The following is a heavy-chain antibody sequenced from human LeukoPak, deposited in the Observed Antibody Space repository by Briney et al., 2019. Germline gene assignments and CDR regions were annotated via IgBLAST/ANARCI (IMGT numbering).Heavy chain of an antibody. CDR1: GYTFTGYY. V-gene: IGHV1-2*02. D-gene: IGHD6-13*01. Sequence: ASVKVSCKASGYTFTGYYMHWVRQAPGQGLEWMGWINPNSGGTNYAQKFQGRVTMTRDTSISTAYMEPSRLRSDDTAVYYCARGIAAAGNWFDPWGQGTLVTVSS. CDR2: INPNSGGT. CDR3: ARGIAAAGNWFDP. J-gene: IGHJ5*02.